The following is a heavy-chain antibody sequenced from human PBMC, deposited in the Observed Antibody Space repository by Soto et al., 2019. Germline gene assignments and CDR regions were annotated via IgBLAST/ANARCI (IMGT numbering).Heavy chain of an antibody. J-gene: IGHJ4*02. D-gene: IGHD3-10*01. Sequence: QVQMVESGGDLVKPGGSLRLSCAASGFTFSDHYMTWIRQSPGKSLEWVSYISSDSATIYYTDSVQGRFTVSRDNAKNSVYLQMNSLRAEDTAVYYCAGDPYYYASYYWGQGTLVTVSS. CDR3: AGDPYYYASYY. CDR1: GFTFSDHY. CDR2: ISSDSATI. V-gene: IGHV3-11*01.